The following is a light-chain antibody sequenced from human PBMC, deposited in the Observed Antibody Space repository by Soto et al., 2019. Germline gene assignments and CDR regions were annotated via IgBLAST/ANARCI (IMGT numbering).Light chain of an antibody. CDR3: LQYGTFPRT. V-gene: IGKV3-20*01. Sequence: EIVLTQSPGTLSLSPGERATISCRASQSVRSSYLAWYQQNAGQAPRLLIYGASSRATGNPDRFSGSGSGTDFTLTISRLEPEDFAVYYCLQYGTFPRTFGQGTKVEIK. J-gene: IGKJ1*01. CDR1: QSVRSSY. CDR2: GAS.